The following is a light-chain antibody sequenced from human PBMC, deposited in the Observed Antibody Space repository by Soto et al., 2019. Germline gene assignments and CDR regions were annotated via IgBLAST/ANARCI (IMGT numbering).Light chain of an antibody. V-gene: IGLV2-14*01. Sequence: QSVLTQPASVSGSPGQSITISCTGTSSDIGGYNYVSWSQQHPGKAPKLMVFEVSNRPSGVSYRFSGSKSGNTASLTISGLQAEDEADYFCSSYSISTAYLFGTGTKVTVL. CDR1: SSDIGGYNY. CDR2: EVS. J-gene: IGLJ1*01. CDR3: SSYSISTAYL.